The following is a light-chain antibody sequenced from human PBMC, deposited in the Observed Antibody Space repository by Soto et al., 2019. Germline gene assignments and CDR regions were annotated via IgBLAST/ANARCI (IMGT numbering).Light chain of an antibody. CDR1: QGIRND. J-gene: IGKJ4*01. V-gene: IGKV1-6*01. CDR2: AAS. Sequence: AIQMTQSPSSLSASVGDRVTITCRASQGIRNDLGWYQQKPGKAPKLLIYAASSLQSWVPSRFSGSGSGTEFTITISSPQPADFATYYCLQDYNYPLTFGGGTKVEIK. CDR3: LQDYNYPLT.